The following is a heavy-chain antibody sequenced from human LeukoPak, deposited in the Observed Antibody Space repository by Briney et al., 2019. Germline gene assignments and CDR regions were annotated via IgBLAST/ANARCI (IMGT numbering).Heavy chain of an antibody. CDR3: AAESHSIMEGCFDP. D-gene: IGHD1-1*01. J-gene: IGHJ5*02. CDR2: IVVGSGNT. Sequence: GASVKVSCTASGYTFTSYGISWVRQARGQRLEWIGWIVVGSGNTNYAQKFQERVTITRDMSTSTAYMELSSLRSEDTAVCYCAAESHSIMEGCFDPWGQGTLVTVSS. CDR1: GYTFTSYG. V-gene: IGHV1-58*02.